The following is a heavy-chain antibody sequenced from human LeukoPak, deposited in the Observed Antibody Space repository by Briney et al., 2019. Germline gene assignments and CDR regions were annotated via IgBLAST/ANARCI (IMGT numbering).Heavy chain of an antibody. D-gene: IGHD6-19*01. Sequence: ASVKVSCTASGYTFTGYYMHWVRQAPGQGLEWMGWINPNSGGTNYAQKFQGRVTMTRDTSISTAYMELSRLRSDDTAVYYCARSSGSSGWYELQNWFDPWGQGTLVTVSS. V-gene: IGHV1-2*02. CDR3: ARSSGSSGWYELQNWFDP. J-gene: IGHJ5*02. CDR1: GYTFTGYY. CDR2: INPNSGGT.